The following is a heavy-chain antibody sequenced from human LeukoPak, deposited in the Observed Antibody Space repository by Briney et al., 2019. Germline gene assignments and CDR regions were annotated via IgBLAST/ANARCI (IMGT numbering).Heavy chain of an antibody. J-gene: IGHJ5*02. V-gene: IGHV4-39*07. CDR1: GGSISSSSYY. D-gene: IGHD6-19*01. CDR3: ARGSSGWFFP. CDR2: IYYSGST. Sequence: PSETLSLTCTVSGGSISSSSYYWGWIRQPPGKGLEWIGSIYYSGSTYYNPSLKGRVTISVDTSKNQFSLKLSSVTAADTAVYYCARGSSGWFFPWGQGTLVTVSS.